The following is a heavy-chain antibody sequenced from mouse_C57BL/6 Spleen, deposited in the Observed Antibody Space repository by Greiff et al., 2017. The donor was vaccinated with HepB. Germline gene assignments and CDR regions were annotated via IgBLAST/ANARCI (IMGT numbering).Heavy chain of an antibody. D-gene: IGHD1-1*01. CDR3: ARSRPGITTVVADY. CDR1: GYTFTSYW. Sequence: VQLQQPGAELVMPGASVKLSCKASGYTFTSYWMHWVKQRPGQGLEWIGEIDPSDSYTNYNQKFKGKSTLTVDKSSSTAYMQLSSLTSEDSAVYYCARSRPGITTVVADYWGQGTTLTVSS. V-gene: IGHV1-69*01. J-gene: IGHJ2*01. CDR2: IDPSDSYT.